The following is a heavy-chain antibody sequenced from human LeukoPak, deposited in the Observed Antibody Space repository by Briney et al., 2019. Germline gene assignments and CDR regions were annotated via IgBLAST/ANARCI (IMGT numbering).Heavy chain of an antibody. CDR1: GFTFSSYA. D-gene: IGHD2-2*01. Sequence: GGSLRLSCSASGFTFSSYAMKWVRQAPGKGLEWVSAISRTSAYIYYSDSVKGRFTVSRDNAMNSVFLQMDGLRAEDTAVYYCARDYCSSTSCYSFDYWGQGTLVTVSS. J-gene: IGHJ4*02. CDR3: ARDYCSSTSCYSFDY. CDR2: ISRTSAYI. V-gene: IGHV3-21*01.